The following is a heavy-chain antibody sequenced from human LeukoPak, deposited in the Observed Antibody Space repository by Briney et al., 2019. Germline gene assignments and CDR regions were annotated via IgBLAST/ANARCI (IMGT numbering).Heavy chain of an antibody. CDR2: IYYSGST. CDR1: GGSISSYY. Sequence: PSGTLSLTCTVSGGSISSYYWSWIRQPPGKGLEWIGYIYYSGSTNYNPSLKSRVTISVDTSKNQFSLKLSSVTAADTAVYYCARLGMGGYSSSYYYYYGMDVWGQGTTVTVSS. D-gene: IGHD6-13*01. J-gene: IGHJ6*02. V-gene: IGHV4-59*08. CDR3: ARLGMGGYSSSYYYYYGMDV.